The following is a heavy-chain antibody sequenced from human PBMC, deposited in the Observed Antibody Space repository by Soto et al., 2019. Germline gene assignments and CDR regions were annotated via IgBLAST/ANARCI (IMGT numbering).Heavy chain of an antibody. CDR1: GFTVSNYG. J-gene: IGHJ3*02. CDR2: IWQDGNNK. V-gene: IGHV3-33*01. Sequence: QVPLVESGGGVVQPGQSLRLSCAASGFTVSNYGMHWVRQAPGKGMELVAVIWQDGNNKYYRDSVKGRFTISSDNSKNPLDLQMSSLTGEATAVYYCARGEACPDEAFDIWGPGTMVTFAS. CDR3: ARGEACPDEAFDI.